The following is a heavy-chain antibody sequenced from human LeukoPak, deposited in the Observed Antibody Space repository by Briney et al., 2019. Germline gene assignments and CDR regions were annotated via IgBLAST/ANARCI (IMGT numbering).Heavy chain of an antibody. V-gene: IGHV3-11*05. Sequence: KPGGSLRLSCAASGFTFSDYYMTWIRQAPGKGLEWVSYISDSGSYTNYADSVKGRFTISRDNAKNSLFLQMNSLRADDTAVYYCARDRSFYDILTGYYTHNWFDPWGQGTLVTVSS. CDR2: ISDSGSYT. CDR1: GFTFSDYY. D-gene: IGHD3-9*01. J-gene: IGHJ5*02. CDR3: ARDRSFYDILTGYYTHNWFDP.